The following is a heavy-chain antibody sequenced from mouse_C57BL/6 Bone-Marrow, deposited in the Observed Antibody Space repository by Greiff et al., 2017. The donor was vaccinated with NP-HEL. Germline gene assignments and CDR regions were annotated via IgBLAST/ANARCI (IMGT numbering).Heavy chain of an antibody. V-gene: IGHV1-20*01. CDR1: GYSFTGYF. J-gene: IGHJ2*01. Sequence: EVHLVESGPELVKPGDSVKISCKASGYSFTGYFMNWVMQSHGKSLEWIGRINPYNGDTFYNQKFKGKATLTVDKSSSTAHMELRSLTSEDSAVYYCARSGYGNYDYWGQGTTLTVSS. D-gene: IGHD2-1*01. CDR3: ARSGYGNYDY. CDR2: INPYNGDT.